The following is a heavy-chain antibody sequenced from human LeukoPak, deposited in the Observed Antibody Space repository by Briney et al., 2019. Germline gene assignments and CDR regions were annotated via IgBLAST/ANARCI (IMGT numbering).Heavy chain of an antibody. CDR2: IYYSGST. Sequence: SETLSLTCTVSGGSISSSSYYWGWIRQPPGKGLEWIGSIYYSGSTYYNPSLKSRVTISVDTSKNQFSLKLSSVTAADTAVYYCARHNSYQPLLYFPIPWGQGTLVTVSS. V-gene: IGHV4-39*07. J-gene: IGHJ5*02. CDR1: GGSISSSSYY. CDR3: ARHNSYQPLLYFPIP. D-gene: IGHD2-2*02.